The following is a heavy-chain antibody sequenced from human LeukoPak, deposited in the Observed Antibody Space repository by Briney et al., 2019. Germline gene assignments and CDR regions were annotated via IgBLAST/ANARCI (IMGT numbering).Heavy chain of an antibody. D-gene: IGHD6-13*01. J-gene: IGHJ5*02. V-gene: IGHV4-34*01. CDR3: ARESYSSSWYFYNWFDP. Sequence: PSETLCLTCAVYGGSFSGYYWSWIRQPPGKGLEWIGEINHSGSTNYNPSLKSRVTISVDTSKNQFSLKLSSVTAADTAVYYCARESYSSSWYFYNWFDPWGQGTLVTVSS. CDR2: INHSGST. CDR1: GGSFSGYY.